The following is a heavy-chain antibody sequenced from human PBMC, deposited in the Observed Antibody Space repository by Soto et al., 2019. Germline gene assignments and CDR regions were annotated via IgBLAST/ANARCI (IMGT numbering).Heavy chain of an antibody. CDR1: GGSFSGYY. CDR3: ARVLTMVNYYYYCMDV. CDR2: ITHSGST. D-gene: IGHD4-17*01. J-gene: IGHJ6*04. Sequence: PSETLSLTCAVYGGSFSGYYWSWIRQPPGKGLEGIGEITHSGSTNYNPSLKSRLTISVDTSKNQFSLKLSSVTAADTAVYYCARVLTMVNYYYYCMDVCGKVTVVT. V-gene: IGHV4-34*01.